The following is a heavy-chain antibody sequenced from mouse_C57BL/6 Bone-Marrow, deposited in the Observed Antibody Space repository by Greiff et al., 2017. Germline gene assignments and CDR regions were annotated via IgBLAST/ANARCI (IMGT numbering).Heavy chain of an antibody. V-gene: IGHV1-82*01. CDR1: GYAFSSSW. CDR2: IYPGDGDT. Sequence: QVQLKESGPELVKPGASVTISCKASGYAFSSSWMNWVKQRPGKGLEWIGRIYPGDGDTNYNGKFKGKATLTADKSSSTAYMQLSSLTSEDSAVYFCARRLGPFDYWGQGTTLTVSS. D-gene: IGHD4-1*01. CDR3: ARRLGPFDY. J-gene: IGHJ2*01.